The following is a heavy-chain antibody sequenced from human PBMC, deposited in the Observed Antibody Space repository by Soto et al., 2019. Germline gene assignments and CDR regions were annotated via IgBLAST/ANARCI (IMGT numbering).Heavy chain of an antibody. J-gene: IGHJ6*02. V-gene: IGHV3-64*01. Sequence: EVQLVESGGDLIQPGGSLRLSCAASGFTFSNHGMHWDRQAPGKEREYVSAITGNGGSTYYATSVKGRFTISRDNSKNMLYLQMGSLRSEDMAVYYCARWGVEATSGMDVWGQGTTVVVSS. CDR3: ARWGVEATSGMDV. CDR2: ITGNGGST. D-gene: IGHD1-26*01. CDR1: GFTFSNHG.